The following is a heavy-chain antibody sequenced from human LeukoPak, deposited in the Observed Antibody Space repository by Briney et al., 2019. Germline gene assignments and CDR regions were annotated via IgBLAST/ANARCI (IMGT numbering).Heavy chain of an antibody. J-gene: IGHJ6*03. D-gene: IGHD3-10*01. CDR2: IYTSGST. CDR3: ARVVRGVMRHYYYMDV. V-gene: IGHV4-4*07. CDR1: GGSISSYY. Sequence: SETLSLTCTVSGGSISSYYWSWIRQPAGKGLEWIGRIYTSGSTNYNPSLKSRVTISVDTSKNQFSLKLSSVTAADTAVYYCARVVRGVMRHYYYMDVWGKGTTVTVSS.